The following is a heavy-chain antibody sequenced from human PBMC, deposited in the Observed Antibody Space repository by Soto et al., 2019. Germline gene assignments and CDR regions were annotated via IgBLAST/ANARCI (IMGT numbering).Heavy chain of an antibody. CDR3: AREIIVVVPAAISDYYYMDV. Sequence: QVQLVQSGAEVKKPGASVKVSCKASGYTFTSYGISWVRQAPGQGLEWMGWISAYNGNTNYAQKLQGRVTMTTDTSTSTAYMELRSLRSDDTAMYYCAREIIVVVPAAISDYYYMDVWGKGTTVTVSS. CDR1: GYTFTSYG. V-gene: IGHV1-18*01. CDR2: ISAYNGNT. J-gene: IGHJ6*03. D-gene: IGHD2-2*01.